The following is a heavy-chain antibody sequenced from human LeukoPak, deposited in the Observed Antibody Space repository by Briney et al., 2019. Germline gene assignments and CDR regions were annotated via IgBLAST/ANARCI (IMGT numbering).Heavy chain of an antibody. CDR3: ARAVAGTFFDY. CDR2: IGIAGDT. J-gene: IGHJ4*02. D-gene: IGHD6-19*01. V-gene: IGHV3-13*01. CDR1: GFTISDYD. Sequence: PGGSLRLSCAASGFTISDYDMHWVRQATGKSLEWVSVIGIAGDTYYVGSVKDRFTISREDAKNSLYLQMNSLRAGDTAVYYCARAVAGTFFDYWGQGTLVTVSS.